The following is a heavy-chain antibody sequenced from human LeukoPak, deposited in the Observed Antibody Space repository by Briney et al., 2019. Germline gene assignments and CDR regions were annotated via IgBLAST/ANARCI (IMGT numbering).Heavy chain of an antibody. Sequence: ASVKVSCKASGYTFTSYDINWVRQATGQGLEWMGWMNPNSGNTGYAQKFQGRVTITRNTSISTAYMELSSLRSEDTAVYYCARGTFHYDFWSGYPRRECYYMVVWGKGTTVTVSS. CDR1: GYTFTSYD. D-gene: IGHD3-3*01. CDR3: ARGTFHYDFWSGYPRRECYYMVV. J-gene: IGHJ6*03. V-gene: IGHV1-8*03. CDR2: MNPNSGNT.